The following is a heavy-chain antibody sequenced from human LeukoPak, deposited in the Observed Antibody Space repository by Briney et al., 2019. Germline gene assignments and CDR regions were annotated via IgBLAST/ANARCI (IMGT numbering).Heavy chain of an antibody. V-gene: IGHV3-33*01. Sequence: PGGSLRLSCAASGFTFSSYGMHWVRQAPGKGLEWVADIWYDGSNKYYADSVKGRFTISRDNSRNTLYLQMNSLRAEDTAVYYCASKGRDGYNDYWGQGTLVTVSS. CDR3: ASKGRDGYNDY. D-gene: IGHD5-24*01. CDR1: GFTFSSYG. J-gene: IGHJ4*02. CDR2: IWYDGSNK.